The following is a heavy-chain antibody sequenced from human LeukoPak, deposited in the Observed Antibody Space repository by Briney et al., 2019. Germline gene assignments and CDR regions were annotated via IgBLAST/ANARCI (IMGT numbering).Heavy chain of an antibody. V-gene: IGHV1-2*02. CDR3: ARGGSSSGSYYYGVDA. Sequence: ASLKVSCKTSGYTFSGNYIYWVRQAPGQGLEWMGWIKPNSGDTNYAQKFQGRVTMTRDTSISTAYMDLSSLISDDTAVYYCARGGSSSGSYYYGVDAWGQGTTVTVSS. CDR2: IKPNSGDT. CDR1: GYTFSGNY. J-gene: IGHJ6*02. D-gene: IGHD3-10*01.